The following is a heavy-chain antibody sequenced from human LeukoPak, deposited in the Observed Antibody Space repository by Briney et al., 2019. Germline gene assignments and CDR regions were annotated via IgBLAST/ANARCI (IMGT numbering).Heavy chain of an antibody. Sequence: ASVKVSCKASGYTFTTYDINWVRQATGQGLEWMGWMNPNSGNTGYAQKFQGRVTITRNTSINTAYMELSSLRFEGTAVYYCARGIRRNINYWFDPWGQGTLVTVSS. V-gene: IGHV1-8*03. CDR1: GYTFTTYD. D-gene: IGHD4-11*01. CDR2: MNPNSGNT. J-gene: IGHJ5*02. CDR3: ARGIRRNINYWFDP.